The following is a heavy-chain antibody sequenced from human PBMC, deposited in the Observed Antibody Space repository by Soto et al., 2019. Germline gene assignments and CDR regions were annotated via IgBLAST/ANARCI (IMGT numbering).Heavy chain of an antibody. J-gene: IGHJ6*02. D-gene: IGHD6-6*01. V-gene: IGHV1-3*01. CDR2: YNAGNGNT. CDR3: ARKMYSSSFYYCYGMDV. CDR1: GYTFTSYA. Sequence: QVQLVQSGAEVKKPGASVKVSCKASGYTFTSYAMHWVRQAPGQRLEWMGWYNAGNGNTKYSQKFQARVTITRDTSAITAHMELSSLKSEDTVVYYCARKMYSSSFYYCYGMDVWGQGTTVTVSS.